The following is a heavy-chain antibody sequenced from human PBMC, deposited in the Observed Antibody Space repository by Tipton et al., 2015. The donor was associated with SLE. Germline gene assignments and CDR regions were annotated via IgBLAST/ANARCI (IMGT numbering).Heavy chain of an antibody. V-gene: IGHV3-74*01. CDR2: LSPDGTTI. J-gene: IGHJ4*02. CDR3: GRELEASGLWGIDH. Sequence: GSLRLSCATSGFTFYSSWMHWVRQVPGRGLVWVARLSPDGTTITYAHSVNGRFTISRDNAESTLYLQMNSLRPEDTGVYYCGRELEASGLWGIDHWGQGTLVTVSS. D-gene: IGHD3-16*01. CDR1: GFTFYSSW.